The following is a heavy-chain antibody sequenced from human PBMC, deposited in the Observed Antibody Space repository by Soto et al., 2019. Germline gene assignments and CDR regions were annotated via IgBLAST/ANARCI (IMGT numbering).Heavy chain of an antibody. CDR2: IYYSGST. CDR3: ARVVVAAPAYYYYGMDV. V-gene: IGHV4-59*01. CDR1: GGSISSYY. J-gene: IGHJ6*02. D-gene: IGHD2-15*01. Sequence: PSETLSLTCTVSGGSISSYYWSWIRQPPGKGLEWIGYIYYSGSTNYNPSLKSRVTISVDTSKNQFSLKLSSVTAADTAVYYCARVVVAAPAYYYYGMDVWGQGTTVTVSS.